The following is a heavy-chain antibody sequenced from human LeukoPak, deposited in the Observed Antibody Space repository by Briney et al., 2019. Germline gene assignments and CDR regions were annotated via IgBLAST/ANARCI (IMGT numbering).Heavy chain of an antibody. Sequence: GGSLRLSCAASGFTFDEHDMYWVRQVPGNGLEWVCLISKDGGNKHYADSVKGRFSISRDTNRNSLSLQMNSLRSEDTALYFCAKSSGAPNNFDYWGQGALVTVSS. D-gene: IGHD1-1*01. V-gene: IGHV3-43*02. CDR2: ISKDGGNK. CDR1: GFTFDEHD. CDR3: AKSSGAPNNFDY. J-gene: IGHJ4*02.